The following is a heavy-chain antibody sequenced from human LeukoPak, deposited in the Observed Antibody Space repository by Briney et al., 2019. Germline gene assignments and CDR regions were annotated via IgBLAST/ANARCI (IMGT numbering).Heavy chain of an antibody. CDR1: GFTVSSNY. V-gene: IGHV3-21*01. D-gene: IGHD6-19*01. J-gene: IGHJ4*02. CDR2: ISSSSSYI. Sequence: GGSLRLSCAASGFTVSSNYMSWVRQAPGKGLEWVSSISSSSSYIYYADSVKGRFTISRDNAKNSLYLQMNSLRAEDTAVYYCARDYGSGWYGYFDYWGQGTLVTVSS. CDR3: ARDYGSGWYGYFDY.